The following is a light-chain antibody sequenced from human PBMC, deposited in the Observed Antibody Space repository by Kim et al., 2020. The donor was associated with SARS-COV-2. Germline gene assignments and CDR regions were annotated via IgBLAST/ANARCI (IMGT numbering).Light chain of an antibody. Sequence: DIQMTQSPSSLSASVGDRITITCRASQGISNYLAWYQQKPGTAPKLLIYGATALQSGVPSRFSGSESGTDFTLTISSLQPEDVATYYCQKYNSAPRKVGQGTKVDIK. V-gene: IGKV1-27*01. J-gene: IGKJ1*01. CDR1: QGISNY. CDR2: GAT. CDR3: QKYNSAPRK.